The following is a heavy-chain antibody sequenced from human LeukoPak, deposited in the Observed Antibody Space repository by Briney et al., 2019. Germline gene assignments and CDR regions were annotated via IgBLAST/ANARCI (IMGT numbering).Heavy chain of an antibody. V-gene: IGHV3-23*01. CDR2: VNSNDRQ. J-gene: IGHJ4*02. CDR3: AKARAAVVEAAINY. Sequence: GGSLRLSCAASGFNFSNYAMTWVRQAPGKGLEWVSTVNSNDRQYYADSVKGRFTNSRDNSQDTLLLQMKTLRVEDTALYYCAKARAAVVEAAINYWGQGILVTVSP. CDR1: GFNFSNYA. D-gene: IGHD2-15*01.